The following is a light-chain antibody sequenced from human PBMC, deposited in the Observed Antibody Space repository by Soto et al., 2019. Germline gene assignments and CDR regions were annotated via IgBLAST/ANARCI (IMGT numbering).Light chain of an antibody. CDR2: GAS. Sequence: EIVLTHSPATLSLSPGERPTLSCRASPSVANFVAWYQQKPGQAPRLLIYGASTRATGIPARFSGSGSGTDFTLTISSLQSEDSAVYYCQQRNIWPPVTFGQGTRLEIK. V-gene: IGKV3-11*01. CDR1: PSVANF. J-gene: IGKJ5*01. CDR3: QQRNIWPPVT.